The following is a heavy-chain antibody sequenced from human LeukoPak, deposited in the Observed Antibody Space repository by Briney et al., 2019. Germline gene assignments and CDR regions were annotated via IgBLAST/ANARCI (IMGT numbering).Heavy chain of an antibody. CDR1: GFTFSSYG. Sequence: PGGSLRLSCAASGFTFSSYGMHWVRQAPGKGLEWVAVIWYDGSNKYYADSVKGRFTISRDNSKNTLYLQMNSLRAEDTAVYYCAKGTVPAALYFDYWGQGTLVTVSS. CDR3: AKGTVPAALYFDY. D-gene: IGHD2-2*01. CDR2: IWYDGSNK. J-gene: IGHJ4*02. V-gene: IGHV3-30*02.